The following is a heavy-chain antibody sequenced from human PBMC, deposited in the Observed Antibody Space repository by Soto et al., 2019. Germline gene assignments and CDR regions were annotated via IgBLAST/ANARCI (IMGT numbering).Heavy chain of an antibody. D-gene: IGHD6-19*01. CDR2: IYYHGNT. CDR3: ARHDGFSSAWIFDY. CDR1: GGPITSRTHS. Sequence: PSETLSLTCTVSGGPITSRTHSWGWIRQPPGKTLEWIGTIYYHGNTYSNPSLKSRVTISVDTSNNQLSLKLRSVTAADTAVYYCARHDGFSSAWIFDYWGHGTLVTVSS. V-gene: IGHV4-39*01. J-gene: IGHJ4*01.